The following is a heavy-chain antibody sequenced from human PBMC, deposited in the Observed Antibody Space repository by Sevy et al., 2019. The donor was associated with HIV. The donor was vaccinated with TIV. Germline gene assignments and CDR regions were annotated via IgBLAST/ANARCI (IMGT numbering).Heavy chain of an antibody. CDR1: GFTFSSYS. V-gene: IGHV3-21*01. Sequence: GGSLRLSCAASGFTFSSYSMNWVRQAPGKGLEWVSSISSSSSYIYYADSVKGRFTISRDNAKNSPYLQMNSLRAEDTAVYYCARESCSGGSCYPRKYYYYYGMDVWGQGTTVTVSS. CDR3: ARESCSGGSCYPRKYYYYYGMDV. D-gene: IGHD2-15*01. J-gene: IGHJ6*02. CDR2: ISSSSSYI.